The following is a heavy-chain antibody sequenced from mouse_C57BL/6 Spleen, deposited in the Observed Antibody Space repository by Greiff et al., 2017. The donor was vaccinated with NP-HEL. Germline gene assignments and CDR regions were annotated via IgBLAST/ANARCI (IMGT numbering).Heavy chain of an antibody. V-gene: IGHV3-6*01. J-gene: IGHJ2*01. D-gene: IGHD2-5*01. Sequence: EVQLQQSGPGLVKPSQSLSLTCSVTGYSITSGYYWNWIRQFPGNKLEWMGYISYDGSNNYNPSLKNRISITRDTSKNQFFLKLNSVTTEDTATYYCARGGLYSNYYFDYWGQGTTLTVSS. CDR2: ISYDGSN. CDR1: GYSITSGYY. CDR3: ARGGLYSNYYFDY.